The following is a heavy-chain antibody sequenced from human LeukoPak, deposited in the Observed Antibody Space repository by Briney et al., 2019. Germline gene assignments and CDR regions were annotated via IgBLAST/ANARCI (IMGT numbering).Heavy chain of an antibody. D-gene: IGHD2-2*02. V-gene: IGHV1-2*02. CDR2: INPNSGGT. CDR1: GYTFTGYY. J-gene: IGHJ4*02. CDR3: AREFIVVVPAAIENYFDY. Sequence: GASVRVSCKASGYTFTGYYMHWVRQAPGQGLEWMGWINPNSGGTNYAQKFQGRVTMTRDTSISTAYMELSRLRSDDTAVYYCAREFIVVVPAAIENYFDYWGQGTLVTVSS.